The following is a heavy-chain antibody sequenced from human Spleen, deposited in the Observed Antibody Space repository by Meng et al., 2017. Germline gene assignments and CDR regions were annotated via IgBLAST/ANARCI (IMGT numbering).Heavy chain of an antibody. J-gene: IGHJ4*02. CDR3: ARARQTAMVVDY. Sequence: WCGGMLKTSVTLFLTSGKYGGSFSSNYWSRIRQPPGEGLEWIGEINHSGSTNNNPSLKSRVTITVATSKNQFSLKLSPVTAADTAVYYCARARQTAMVVDYWGQGTLVTVSS. V-gene: IGHV4-34*01. CDR1: GGSFSSNY. D-gene: IGHD5-18*01. CDR2: INHSGST.